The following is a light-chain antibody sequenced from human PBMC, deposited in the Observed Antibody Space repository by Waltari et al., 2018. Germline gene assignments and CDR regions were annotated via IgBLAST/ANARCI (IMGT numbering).Light chain of an antibody. CDR3: QHYVRLPAT. J-gene: IGKJ1*01. Sequence: EIVLTQSPGTLSLSQGERATHPCRASPGVSRALACYQQKPGQAPRLLIYDASMRATGIPDMFSGSVSGTDFSLTITGLEPEDFAVYYCQHYVRLPATFGQGTKVEIK. V-gene: IGKV3-20*01. CDR1: PGVSRA. CDR2: DAS.